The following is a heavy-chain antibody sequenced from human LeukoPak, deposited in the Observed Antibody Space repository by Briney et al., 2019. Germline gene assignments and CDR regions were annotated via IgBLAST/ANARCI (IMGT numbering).Heavy chain of an antibody. J-gene: IGHJ4*02. V-gene: IGHV4-39*01. CDR1: GGSIGSSNYY. CDR2: LHSSVNT. CDR3: ASKRFSSGWAYYFDY. Sequence: SETLSLTCTVSGGSIGSSNYYWGWVRQPPGKGLEWIGFLHSSVNTYYSPSLNSRVTMSVDMSNNQFSLILTSVTVADTAVYYCASKRFSSGWAYYFDYWGQGTLVTVSS. D-gene: IGHD6-19*01.